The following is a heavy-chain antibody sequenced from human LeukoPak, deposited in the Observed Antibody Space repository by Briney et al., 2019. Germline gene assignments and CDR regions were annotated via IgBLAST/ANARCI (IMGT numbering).Heavy chain of an antibody. CDR3: ATRTYYSSGSFWDWFDP. J-gene: IGHJ5*02. Sequence: SGTLSLTCSVSGGPINSTSSYWGWIRQSPGKGLEWIGSILYGGSTFYNPSLKSRVSISVDTSRSQFFLKLSSVTATDTAVYYCATRTYYSSGSFWDWFDPWGQGALVTVSS. CDR2: ILYGGST. CDR1: GGPINSTSSY. V-gene: IGHV4-39*01. D-gene: IGHD3-10*01.